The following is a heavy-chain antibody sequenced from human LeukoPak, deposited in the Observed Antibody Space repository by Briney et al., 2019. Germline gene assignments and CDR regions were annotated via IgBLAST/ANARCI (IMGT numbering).Heavy chain of an antibody. Sequence: PSETLSPTCTVSGGSISSYYWSWLRQHPGKGLEWIGYIYYSGSTYYNPSLKSRVTISVDTSKNQFSLKLSSVTAADAAVYYCARGVEMATISPNLIGYWGQGTLVTVST. CDR2: IYYSGST. V-gene: IGHV4-59*06. CDR3: ARGVEMATISPNLIGY. CDR1: GGSISSYY. J-gene: IGHJ4*02. D-gene: IGHD5-24*01.